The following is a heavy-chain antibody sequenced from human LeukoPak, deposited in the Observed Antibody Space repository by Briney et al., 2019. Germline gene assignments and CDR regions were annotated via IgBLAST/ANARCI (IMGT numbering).Heavy chain of an antibody. V-gene: IGHV4-31*11. CDR3: ARAISYGSAFDV. D-gene: IGHD3-3*01. CDR2: IYYSGTA. Sequence: SETLSLTCAISGGSISSAGYYWSWIRQHPGKGLEWIGYIYYSGTAYYSPSLKSRVTILVDTSKTQLSLKLSSVTAADTAVYYCARAISYGSAFDVWGQGTMVTVSS. J-gene: IGHJ3*01. CDR1: GGSISSAGYY.